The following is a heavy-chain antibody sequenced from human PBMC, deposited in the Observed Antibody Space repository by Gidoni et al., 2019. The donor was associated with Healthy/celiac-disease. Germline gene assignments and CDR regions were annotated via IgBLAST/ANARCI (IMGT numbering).Heavy chain of an antibody. CDR2: IYYSGST. CDR3: ASPGIAAAGPDRYYYYGMDV. CDR1: GGSISSSSYY. D-gene: IGHD6-13*01. V-gene: IGHV4-39*01. Sequence: QLQLQESGPGLVTPSETLSLTCTVSGGSISSSSYYWGWIRQPPGKGLEWIGGIYYSGSTYYNPPLKIRVTLSVDTSKNQFSLKLSSVTAADAAVYYCASPGIAAAGPDRYYYYGMDVWGQGTTVTVSS. J-gene: IGHJ6*02.